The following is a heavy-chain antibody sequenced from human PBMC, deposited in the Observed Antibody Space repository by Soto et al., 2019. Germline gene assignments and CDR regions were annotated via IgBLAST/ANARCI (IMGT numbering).Heavy chain of an antibody. Sequence: GGSLRLSCAASGFTVSSNYMSWVRQAPGKGLEWVSVIYSDGSKYYEDSVKGRFTISRYNSKNTLYRQMNSLRAEDTAVYYCASGTTGTTYYYYGMDGGGQGTTVTVSS. J-gene: IGHJ6*02. CDR2: IYSDGSK. D-gene: IGHD1-1*01. CDR3: ASGTTGTTYYYYGMDG. CDR1: GFTVSSNY. V-gene: IGHV3-66*01.